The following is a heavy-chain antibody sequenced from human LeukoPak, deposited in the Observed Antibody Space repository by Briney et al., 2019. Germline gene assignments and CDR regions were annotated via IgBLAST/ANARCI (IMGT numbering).Heavy chain of an antibody. V-gene: IGHV1-46*01. CDR2: INPSGGST. Sequence: ASVKVSCKASGYTFTSYYMHWVRQAPGQGLEWMGIINPSGGSTSYAQKFQGRVTMTRDTSTSTVYMELSSLRSEDTAVCYCARDARSYYYYMDVWGKGTTVTVSS. J-gene: IGHJ6*03. CDR1: GYTFTSYY. CDR3: ARDARSYYYYMDV.